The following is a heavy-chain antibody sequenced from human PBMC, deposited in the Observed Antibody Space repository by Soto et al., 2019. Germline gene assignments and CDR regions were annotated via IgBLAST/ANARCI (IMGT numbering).Heavy chain of an antibody. J-gene: IGHJ3*02. CDR1: GGSISSGGYS. CDR2: IYHSGST. CDR3: ASMFHDYGDLRGAFDI. V-gene: IGHV4-30-2*01. D-gene: IGHD4-17*01. Sequence: QLQLQESGSGLVKPSQTLSLTCAVSGGSISSGGYSWSWIRQPPGKGLEWIGYIYHSGSTYYNPSLKSRVTIPVDRSKNQFSLKLSSVTAADTAVYYCASMFHDYGDLRGAFDIWGQGTMVTVSS.